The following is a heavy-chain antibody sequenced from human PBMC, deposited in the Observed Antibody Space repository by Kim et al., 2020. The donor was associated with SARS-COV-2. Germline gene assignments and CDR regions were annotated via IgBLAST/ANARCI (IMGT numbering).Heavy chain of an antibody. V-gene: IGHV3-23*01. Sequence: GGSLRLSCAASGFTFSYYGMNWVRQAPGKGLEWVAAISNSGDSTFTADSVKGRFTIPRDDSKSTLYLEMKSLRAEDTAIYYCAKRECHTGSGYMYVWGQGTPVTV. J-gene: IGHJ6*02. CDR2: ISNSGDST. CDR3: AKRECHTGSGYMYV. CDR1: GFTFSYYG. D-gene: IGHD3-10*01.